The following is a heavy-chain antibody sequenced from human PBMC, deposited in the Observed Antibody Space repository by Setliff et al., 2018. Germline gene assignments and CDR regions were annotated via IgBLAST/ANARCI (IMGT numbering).Heavy chain of an antibody. J-gene: IGHJ3*02. D-gene: IGHD3-9*01. Sequence: SETLSLTCTVAGGSITNFYWNWIRQHPGKGLEWIGYFYNSGNTYYNPSLKSRFTISFDTPKNQFSLRLSSVTAMDTAVYYCARVQRYKGAFDIWGPGTLVTVSS. CDR1: GGSITNFY. CDR3: ARVQRYKGAFDI. CDR2: FYNSGNT. V-gene: IGHV4-59*06.